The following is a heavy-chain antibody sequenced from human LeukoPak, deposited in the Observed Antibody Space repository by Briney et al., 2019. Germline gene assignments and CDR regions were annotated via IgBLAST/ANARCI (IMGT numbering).Heavy chain of an antibody. D-gene: IGHD3-9*01. J-gene: IGHJ5*01. Sequence: PGGSLRLSCAASGFTFSNYWMHWVRQAPGKGLVWVSRIKGDGSHTIYADSVKGRFTISRDNAKNTLDLQIKSLRAEDPAVYYCVRAWDHFDFASWGLGTLVTVSS. CDR1: GFTFSNYW. CDR3: VRAWDHFDFAS. CDR2: IKGDGSHT. V-gene: IGHV3-74*01.